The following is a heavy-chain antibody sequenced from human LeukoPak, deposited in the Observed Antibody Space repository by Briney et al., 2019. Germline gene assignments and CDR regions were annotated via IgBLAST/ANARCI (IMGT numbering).Heavy chain of an antibody. J-gene: IGHJ6*02. CDR1: GFSFSDYE. D-gene: IGHD2-8*01. CDR3: SRTKMSPYSYYGMDV. Sequence: GGSLRLSCTASGFSFSDYEMNWVRQAPGMGLEWVAFISSSGSTMYYADSVRGRFTLSRDSAKTSLFLQMNSLRVEDTAVYYCSRTKMSPYSYYGMDVWGRGTTVTVSS. CDR2: ISSSGSTM. V-gene: IGHV3-48*03.